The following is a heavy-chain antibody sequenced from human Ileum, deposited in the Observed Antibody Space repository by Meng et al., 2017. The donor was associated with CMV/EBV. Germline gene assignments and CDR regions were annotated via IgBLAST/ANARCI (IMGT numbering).Heavy chain of an antibody. J-gene: IGHJ4*02. Sequence: QGHLQASGPGLVKPSQTLSLTCTVSGGSVNSGNYYWSWIRQPAGKEMELIGRMYTSGSTSYNPSLKSRVSISRDTSKNQFSLKLTSVTAADTAVYYCASQIGYFDYWGQGILVTVSS. CDR2: MYTSGST. V-gene: IGHV4-61*02. CDR1: GGSVNSGNYY. CDR3: ASQIGYFDY.